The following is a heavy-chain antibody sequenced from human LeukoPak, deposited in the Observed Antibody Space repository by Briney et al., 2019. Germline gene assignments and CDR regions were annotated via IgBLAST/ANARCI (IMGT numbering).Heavy chain of an antibody. CDR1: GGSISSSSYY. Sequence: SETLSLTCTVSGGSISSSSYYWCWLRQSPGKGLEWLGSSSHTKSAYHNPSLNSLVTISVDTSKNQFSLRLSSVTAADTAVYYCARHGWLYDSGTYYTFDPWGQGTLVTVSS. CDR2: SSHTKSA. CDR3: ARHGWLYDSGTYYTFDP. J-gene: IGHJ5*02. D-gene: IGHD3-10*01. V-gene: IGHV4-39*01.